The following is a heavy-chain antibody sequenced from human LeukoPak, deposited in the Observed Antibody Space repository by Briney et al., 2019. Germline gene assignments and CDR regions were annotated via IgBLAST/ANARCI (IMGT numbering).Heavy chain of an antibody. CDR3: ARDSLLWFGEDF. Sequence: NSSQTLSLTCTVSGGSISSGGYYWSWIRQHPGKGLEWIGYIYYSGSTYYNPSLKSRVTISVDTSKNQFSLKLSSVTAADTAVYYCARDSLLWFGEDFWGKGTPVTVSS. J-gene: IGHJ6*04. V-gene: IGHV4-31*03. D-gene: IGHD3-10*01. CDR2: IYYSGST. CDR1: GGSISSGGYY.